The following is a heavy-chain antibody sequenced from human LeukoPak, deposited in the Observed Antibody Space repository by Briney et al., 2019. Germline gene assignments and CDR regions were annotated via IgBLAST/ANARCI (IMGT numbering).Heavy chain of an antibody. J-gene: IGHJ4*02. D-gene: IGHD2-8*01. CDR2: IHPNTAGT. CDR1: GSTFTGYL. V-gene: IGHV1-2*02. CDR3: ARASYSNNAHFYFFDN. Sequence: GASLKVSCKASGSTFTGYLIHWVRKAPGQGFKWMGYIHPNTAGTSYAQNFQGRVPMTRDTSISTAYMDLSGLRSDDTAVYFCARASYSNNAHFYFFDNWGQGTLVTVSS.